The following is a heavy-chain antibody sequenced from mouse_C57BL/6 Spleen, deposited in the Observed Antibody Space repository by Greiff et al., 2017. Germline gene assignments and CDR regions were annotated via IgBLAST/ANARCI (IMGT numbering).Heavy chain of an antibody. Sequence: QVQLKESGAELMKPGASVKLSCKATGYTFTGYWIEWVKQRPGHGLEWIGEILPGRGSTNYNEKFKGKATFTADTSSNTAYMQLSSLTTEDSAIYYCARRVYDYDEVAYWGQGTLVTVSA. CDR1: GYTFTGYW. CDR2: ILPGRGST. D-gene: IGHD2-4*01. CDR3: ARRVYDYDEVAY. J-gene: IGHJ3*01. V-gene: IGHV1-9*01.